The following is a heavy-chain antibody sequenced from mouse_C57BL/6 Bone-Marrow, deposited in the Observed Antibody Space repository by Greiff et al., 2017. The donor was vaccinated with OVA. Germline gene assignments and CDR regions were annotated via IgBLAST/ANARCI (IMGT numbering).Heavy chain of an antibody. CDR3: ARRNYYGSSQPYYAMDY. CDR2: IYPRSGNT. CDR1: GYTFTSYG. D-gene: IGHD1-1*01. J-gene: IGHJ4*01. Sequence: VKLQESGAELARPGASVKLSCKASGYTFTSYGISWVKQRTGQGLEWIGEIYPRSGNTYYNEKFKGKATLTADKSSSTAYMELRSLTSEDSAVYFCARRNYYGSSQPYYAMDYWGQGTSVTVSS. V-gene: IGHV1-81*01.